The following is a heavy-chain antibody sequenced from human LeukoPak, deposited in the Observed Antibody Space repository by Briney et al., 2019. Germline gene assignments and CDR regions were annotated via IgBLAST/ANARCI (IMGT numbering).Heavy chain of an antibody. J-gene: IGHJ4*02. CDR3: ARDQGSLRQGLVLGYYFGY. V-gene: IGHV3-7*01. D-gene: IGHD6-19*01. Sequence: GGSLRLSCAASGFTFSSNWMSWVRQAPGKGLEWVANIKQDGSEKYYVDSVKGRFTISRDNAKNSLYLQMNSLRAEDTAVYYCARDQGSLRQGLVLGYYFGYWGQGTLVTVSS. CDR1: GFTFSSNW. CDR2: IKQDGSEK.